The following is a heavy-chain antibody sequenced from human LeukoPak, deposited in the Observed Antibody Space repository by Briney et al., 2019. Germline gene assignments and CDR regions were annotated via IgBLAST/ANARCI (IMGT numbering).Heavy chain of an antibody. D-gene: IGHD5-18*01. CDR2: IIHSAEVNHSGST. CDR3: ARTRKYSYGYGPSLHSRYFDL. V-gene: IGHV4-34*01. CDR1: GGSFSGYH. Sequence: SETLSLTCDVYGGSFSGYHWSWIRQPPGKGLEWIGEIIHSAEVNHSGSTNYNPSLKSRVTISVDTSKNQFSLKLSSVTAADTAVYYCARTRKYSYGYGPSLHSRYFDLWGRGTLVTVSS. J-gene: IGHJ2*01.